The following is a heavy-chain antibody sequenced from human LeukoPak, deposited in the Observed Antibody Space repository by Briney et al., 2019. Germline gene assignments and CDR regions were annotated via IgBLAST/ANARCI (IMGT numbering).Heavy chain of an antibody. J-gene: IGHJ4*02. V-gene: IGHV3-23*01. Sequence: GESLRLSCAASGFTFSSYAMSWVRQAPGKGLEWVSSVSGNGGSTYYADSVKGRFTISRDNSKNTLYLQMNSLRAEDTALYYCARDTRYSSNWILDYWGQGTLVTVSS. CDR3: ARDTRYSSNWILDY. CDR1: GFTFSSYA. D-gene: IGHD6-13*01. CDR2: VSGNGGST.